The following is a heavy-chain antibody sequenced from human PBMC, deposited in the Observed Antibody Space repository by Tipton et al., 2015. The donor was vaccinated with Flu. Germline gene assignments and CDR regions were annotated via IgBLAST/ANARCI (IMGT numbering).Heavy chain of an antibody. CDR3: ARDRASGSYLYYYYGMDV. D-gene: IGHD3-10*01. V-gene: IGHV4-39*07. Sequence: LRLSCTVSGGSISSSSYYWGWIRQPPGKGLEWIGSIYYSGNTYYNPSLKSRVTISVDTSKNQFSLKLSSVTAADTAVYYCARDRASGSYLYYYYGMDVWGQGTTVTVSS. J-gene: IGHJ6*02. CDR2: IYYSGNT. CDR1: GGSISSSSYY.